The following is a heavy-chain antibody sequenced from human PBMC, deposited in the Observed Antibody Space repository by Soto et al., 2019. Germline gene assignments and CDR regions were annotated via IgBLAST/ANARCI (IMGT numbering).Heavy chain of an antibody. D-gene: IGHD2-15*01. CDR1: TGAVNNHF. Sequence: QVQLQESGPGLVKPSETLCLTCTVSTGAVNNHFWSWIRQPAGKGLEWIGHIYKSGTTTYNPSLKSRFTMSVDPPRNRFTLKLSSVTAADTAVYYCARINGGSPDFWGQGTLVTVSS. CDR2: IYKSGTT. J-gene: IGHJ4*02. CDR3: ARINGGSPDF. V-gene: IGHV4-4*07.